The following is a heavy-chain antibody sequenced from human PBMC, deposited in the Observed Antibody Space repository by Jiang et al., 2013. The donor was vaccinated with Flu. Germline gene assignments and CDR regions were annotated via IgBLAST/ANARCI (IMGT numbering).Heavy chain of an antibody. D-gene: IGHD3-16*02. V-gene: IGHV4-59*08. CDR1: GGSISSYY. Sequence: SLTCTVSGGSISSYYWSWIRQPPGKGLEWIGYIYYSGSTNYNPSLKSRVTISVDTSKNQFSLKLSSVTAADTAVYYCARHEGVYDYVWGSYRYTAPAFDIWGQGTMVTVSS. CDR3: ARHEGVYDYVWGSYRYTAPAFDI. J-gene: IGHJ3*02. CDR2: IYYSGST.